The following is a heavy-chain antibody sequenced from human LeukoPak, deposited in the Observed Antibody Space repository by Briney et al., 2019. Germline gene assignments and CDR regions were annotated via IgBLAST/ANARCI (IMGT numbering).Heavy chain of an antibody. J-gene: IGHJ6*03. V-gene: IGHV3-11*04. Sequence: GGSLRLSCAASGFTFSDYYMSWIRQAPGKGLEWVSYISSSGSTIYYADSVKGRFTISRDNAKNSLYLQMNSLRAEDTAVYYCARGAYYYDSSGYLAGYYYYYMDVWGKGTTVTISS. CDR2: ISSSGSTI. D-gene: IGHD3-22*01. CDR3: ARGAYYYDSSGYLAGYYYYYMDV. CDR1: GFTFSDYY.